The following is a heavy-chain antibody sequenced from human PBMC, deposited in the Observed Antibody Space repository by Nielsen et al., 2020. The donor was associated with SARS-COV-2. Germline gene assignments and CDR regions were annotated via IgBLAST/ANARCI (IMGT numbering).Heavy chain of an antibody. Sequence: SETLSLTCTVSGYSISSGYYWGWIRQPPGKGLEWIGSIYHSGSTYYNPSLKSRVTISVDTSKNQFSLKLSSVTAADTAVYYCARVGYCSGGSCYSGWTFDYWGQGTLVTVSS. CDR3: ARVGYCSGGSCYSGWTFDY. CDR2: IYHSGST. CDR1: GYSISSGYY. V-gene: IGHV4-38-2*02. D-gene: IGHD2-15*01. J-gene: IGHJ4*02.